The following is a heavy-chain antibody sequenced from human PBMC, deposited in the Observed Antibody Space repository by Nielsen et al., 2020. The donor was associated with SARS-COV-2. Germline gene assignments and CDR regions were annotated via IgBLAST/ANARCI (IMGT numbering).Heavy chain of an antibody. CDR2: ISWNSGSI. CDR3: AKLPEAMAEVDY. CDR1: GFTFDDYA. J-gene: IGHJ4*02. Sequence: SLKISCAASGFTFDDYAMHWVRQAPGKGLECVSGISWNSGSIGYADSVKGRFTISRDNAKNSLYLQMNSLRAEDTALYYCAKLPEAMAEVDYWGQGTLVTVSS. D-gene: IGHD5-18*01. V-gene: IGHV3-9*01.